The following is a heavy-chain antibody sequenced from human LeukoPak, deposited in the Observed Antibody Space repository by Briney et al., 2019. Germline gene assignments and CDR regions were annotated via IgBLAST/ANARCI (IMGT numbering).Heavy chain of an antibody. J-gene: IGHJ4*02. CDR1: GMMFSSYE. Sequence: PGGSLRLSCSASGMMFSSYEMYWVRQAPGKGLEWVSDISSSGNTRNYADSVKGRFTISRDNAKKTLHLQMNSLRGDDTAIYYCASAMMGFDSSGYYTAAYFEHWGQGTRVTVSS. D-gene: IGHD3-22*01. V-gene: IGHV3-48*03. CDR2: ISSSGNTR. CDR3: ASAMMGFDSSGYYTAAYFEH.